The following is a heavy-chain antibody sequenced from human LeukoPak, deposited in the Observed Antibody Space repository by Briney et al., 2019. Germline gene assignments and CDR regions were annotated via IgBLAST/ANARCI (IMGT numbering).Heavy chain of an antibody. V-gene: IGHV3-30*19. CDR3: ARGGLRYFDWFYGMDV. J-gene: IGHJ6*02. CDR2: ISYDGSNK. Sequence: GGSLRLSCAASGFTFSSYGMHWVRQAPGKGLEWVAVISYDGSNKYYADSVKGRFTISRDNSKNTLYLQMNSLRAEDTAVYYCARGGLRYFDWFYGMDVWGQGTTVTVSS. CDR1: GFTFSSYG. D-gene: IGHD3-9*01.